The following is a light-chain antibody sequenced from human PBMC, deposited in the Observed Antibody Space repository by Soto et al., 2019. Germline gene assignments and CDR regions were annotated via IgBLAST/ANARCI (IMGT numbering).Light chain of an antibody. CDR2: DVS. CDR1: SSDVGGYNY. Sequence: QSALTQPASVSGSPGQSITISCTGTSSDVGGYNYVSWYQQHPSKAPKLMIYDVSNRPSGVSNRFSGSKSGNTASLTISGLLAEDEADYYCSSSTSSSTLHVVFGGGTKLTVL. J-gene: IGLJ2*01. V-gene: IGLV2-14*01. CDR3: SSSTSSSTLHVV.